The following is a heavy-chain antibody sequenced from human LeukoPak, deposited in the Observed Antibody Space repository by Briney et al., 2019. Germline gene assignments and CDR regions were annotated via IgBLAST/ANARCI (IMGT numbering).Heavy chain of an antibody. Sequence: ASVKVSCKASGYTFTSYGISWVRQAPGQGLERMGWISAYYGNTNYAQKLQGRVTMTTDTSTSTAYMELRSLRSDDTAVYYCARDSGGYSSGWYCDYWGQGTLVTVSS. J-gene: IGHJ4*02. CDR2: ISAYYGNT. V-gene: IGHV1-18*01. CDR3: ARDSGGYSSGWYCDY. CDR1: GYTFTSYG. D-gene: IGHD6-19*01.